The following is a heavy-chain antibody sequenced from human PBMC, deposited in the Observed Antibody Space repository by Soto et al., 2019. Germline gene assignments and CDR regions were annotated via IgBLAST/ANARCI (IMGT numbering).Heavy chain of an antibody. CDR1: GFTFSSYG. J-gene: IGHJ6*02. CDR2: ISYDGTNK. D-gene: IGHD3-9*01. CDR3: AKGGYYDILNAYPSPGYGMDV. V-gene: IGHV3-30*18. Sequence: GGFLRLSCAASGFTFSSYGMHWVRQAPGKGLEWVAVISYDGTNKYYADSVKGRFTISRDNSKNTLYLQMNSLRAEDTAVYYCAKGGYYDILNAYPSPGYGMDVWGQGTTVTVS.